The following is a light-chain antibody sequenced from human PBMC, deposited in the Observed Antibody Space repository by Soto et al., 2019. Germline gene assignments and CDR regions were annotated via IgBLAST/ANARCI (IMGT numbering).Light chain of an antibody. Sequence: QAVVTQEPSFSVSPGGTVTLTCGLSSGSVSTNYYPSWYQQTPGQAPRTLIYSTNSRSSGVPDRFSGSILGNKAALTITGAQADDESDYYCVLYMGLGISVFGGWNKLTVL. CDR1: SGSVSTNYY. CDR3: VLYMGLGISV. CDR2: STN. J-gene: IGLJ2*01. V-gene: IGLV8-61*01.